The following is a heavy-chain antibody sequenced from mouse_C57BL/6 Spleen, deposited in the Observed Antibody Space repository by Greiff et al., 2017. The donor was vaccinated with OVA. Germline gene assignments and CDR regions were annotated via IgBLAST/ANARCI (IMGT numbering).Heavy chain of an antibody. J-gene: IGHJ1*03. D-gene: IGHD1-1*01. Sequence: QVQLQQPGAELVRPGSSVKLSCKASGYTFTSYWMHWVKQRPIQGLEWIGNIDPSDSETHYNQKFKDKATLTVDKSSSTAYMQLSSLTSEDSAVYYCARRYGSSRRYFDVWGTGTTVTVSS. V-gene: IGHV1-52*01. CDR2: IDPSDSET. CDR1: GYTFTSYW. CDR3: ARRYGSSRRYFDV.